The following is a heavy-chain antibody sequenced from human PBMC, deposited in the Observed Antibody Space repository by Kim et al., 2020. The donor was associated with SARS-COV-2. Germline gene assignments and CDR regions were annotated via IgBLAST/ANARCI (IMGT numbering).Heavy chain of an antibody. D-gene: IGHD2-15*01. V-gene: IGHV1-69*13. CDR3: ARSPTVYCSGGSCNYYYGMDV. J-gene: IGHJ6*02. CDR2: IIPIFGTA. CDR1: GGTFSSYA. Sequence: SVKVSCKASGGTFSSYAISWVRQAPGQGLEWMGGIIPIFGTANYAQKFQGRVTITADESTSTAYMELSSLRSEDTAVYYCARSPTVYCSGGSCNYYYGMDVWGQGTTVTVSS.